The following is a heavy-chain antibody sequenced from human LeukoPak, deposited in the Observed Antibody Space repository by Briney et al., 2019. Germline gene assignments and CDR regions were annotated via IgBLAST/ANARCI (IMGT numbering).Heavy chain of an antibody. V-gene: IGHV3-23*01. CDR1: GFTFSSYA. J-gene: IGHJ4*02. CDR2: IGYSGGDI. CDR3: AKYAPPTTVVTRFFDY. D-gene: IGHD4-23*01. Sequence: GGSLRLSCAASGFTFSSYAMTWVRQAPGKGLEWVSVIGYSGGDIQYADSVKGRFTISRDNSKNTLYLQMNSLRVEDTAVYYCAKYAPPTTVVTRFFDYWGQGTLVTVSS.